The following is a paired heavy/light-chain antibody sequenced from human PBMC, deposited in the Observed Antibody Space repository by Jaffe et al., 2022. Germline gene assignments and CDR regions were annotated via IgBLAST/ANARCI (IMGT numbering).Heavy chain of an antibody. CDR1: GFIFSSYG. V-gene: IGHV3-30*02. CDR3: AKAAGSGSYYDMADF. D-gene: IGHD3-10*01. CDR2: IWHDGSHK. J-gene: IGHJ4*02. Sequence: QVQLVESGGGVVQPGGSLRLSCTASGFIFSSYGMHWVRQAPGKGLEWVTFIWHDGSHKYNAGSVEGRFTISRDNSKNTVYLEMNSLRGDDTAVYYCAKAAGSGSYYDMADFWGQGTLVTVSA.
Light chain of an antibody. CDR1: SGSVSSTYY. J-gene: IGLJ3*02. CDR3: VLYMGGGIWV. V-gene: IGLV8-61*01. Sequence: QTVVTQEPSFSVSPGGTVTLTCALTSGSVSSTYYPSWYQQTPGQAPRTLIYSTNTRSSGVPDRFSGSILGNKAALTITGAQADDESDYYCVLYMGGGIWVFGGGTKLTVL. CDR2: STN.